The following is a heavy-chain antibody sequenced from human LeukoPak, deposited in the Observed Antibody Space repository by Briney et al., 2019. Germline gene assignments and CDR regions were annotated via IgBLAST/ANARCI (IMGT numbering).Heavy chain of an antibody. CDR2: IYHSGST. CDR3: ARAQPYGSGSYYDY. Sequence: SETLSLTCAVSGGSISSGGYSWSWIRQPPGKGLEWIRYIYHSGSTYYNPSLKSRVTISVDRSKNQFSLKLSSVTAADTAVYYCARAQPYGSGSYYDYWGQGTLVTVSS. J-gene: IGHJ4*02. D-gene: IGHD3-10*01. CDR1: GGSISSGGYS. V-gene: IGHV4-30-2*01.